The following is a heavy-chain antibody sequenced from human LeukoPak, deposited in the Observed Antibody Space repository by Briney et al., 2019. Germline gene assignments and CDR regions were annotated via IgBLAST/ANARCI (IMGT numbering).Heavy chain of an antibody. D-gene: IGHD2-2*01. CDR2: ISSSSSYI. Sequence: GGSLRLSCAASGFTFSSYSMNWVRQAPGKGLEWVSSISSSSSYIYYADSVKGRFTISRDNAKNSLYLQMNSLRAEDTAVYYCARSVVVPAANSYYYYGMDVWGQGTTVTVSS. J-gene: IGHJ6*02. V-gene: IGHV3-21*04. CDR1: GFTFSSYS. CDR3: ARSVVVPAANSYYYYGMDV.